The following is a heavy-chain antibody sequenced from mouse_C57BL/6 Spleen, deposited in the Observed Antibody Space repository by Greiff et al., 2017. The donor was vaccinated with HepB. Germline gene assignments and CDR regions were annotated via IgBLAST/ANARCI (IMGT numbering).Heavy chain of an antibody. J-gene: IGHJ4*01. Sequence: EVQLVESGGGLVKPGGSLKLSCAASGFTFSDYGMHWVRQAPEKGLEWVAYISSGSSTIYYADTVKGRFTISRDNAKNTLFLQMTSLRSEDTAMYYCARPMITTGSYYYAMDYWGQGTSVTVSS. V-gene: IGHV5-17*01. CDR2: ISSGSSTI. CDR3: ARPMITTGSYYYAMDY. D-gene: IGHD2-4*01. CDR1: GFTFSDYG.